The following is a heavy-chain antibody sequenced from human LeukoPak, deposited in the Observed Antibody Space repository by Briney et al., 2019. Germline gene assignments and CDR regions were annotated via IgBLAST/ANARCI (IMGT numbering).Heavy chain of an antibody. V-gene: IGHV1-2*02. CDR1: GYTFSDYA. J-gene: IGHJ5*02. D-gene: IGHD5-18*01. CDR2: VNPNTGGT. Sequence: ASAKVSCKASGYTFSDYAIHWVRQAPGQGLEWMGWVNPNTGGTSYAQKFQGRVTMTRDTSISTAYMQLNRLTSDDTAVYCAGEPVAAAMGTLSGAWGQGTLVTVSS. CDR3: AGEPVAAAMGTLSGA.